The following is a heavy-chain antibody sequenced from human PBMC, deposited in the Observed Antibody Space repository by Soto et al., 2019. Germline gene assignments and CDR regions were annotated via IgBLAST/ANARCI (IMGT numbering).Heavy chain of an antibody. CDR2: IYHSGSP. Sequence: ETLSLTCSVSGASITSYYWSWIRQPPGKGLEWIGYIYHSGSPSYNPSLKSRVTISVDTSKNQLSLRLVSVTAADTALYFCAREDFGSCSSTTCLNWFDPWGQGTLVTVSS. J-gene: IGHJ5*02. D-gene: IGHD2-2*01. CDR1: GASITSYY. V-gene: IGHV4-59*01. CDR3: AREDFGSCSSTTCLNWFDP.